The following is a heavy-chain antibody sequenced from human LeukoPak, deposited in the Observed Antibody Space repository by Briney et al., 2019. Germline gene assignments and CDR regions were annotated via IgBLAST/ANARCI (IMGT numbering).Heavy chain of an antibody. V-gene: IGHV1-69*06. CDR1: GGTFSSYA. D-gene: IGHD3-22*01. CDR3: ASSSYYYDSSGYYYDY. Sequence: SVKVSCKASGGTFSSYAISWVRQAPAQGLEWMGRIIPIFGTANYAQKFQGRVTITADKSTSTAYMELSSLRSEDTAVYYCASSSYYYDSSGYYYDYWGQGTLVTVSS. J-gene: IGHJ4*02. CDR2: IIPIFGTA.